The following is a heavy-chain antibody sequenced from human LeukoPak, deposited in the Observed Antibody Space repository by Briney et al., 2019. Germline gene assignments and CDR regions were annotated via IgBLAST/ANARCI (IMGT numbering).Heavy chain of an antibody. CDR3: TRAGGDYWIY. J-gene: IGHJ4*02. CDR2: ISGPSTTI. CDR1: GFTLISYP. D-gene: IGHD4-17*01. V-gene: IGHV3-48*01. Sequence: PGGSLRLSCAASGFTLISYPMIWVRQAPGKGLEWVSYISGPSTTIYYADSVKGRFTISRDNSKNTLFLQMNSLRAEDTAAYYCTRAGGDYWIYWGQGTLVTVSS.